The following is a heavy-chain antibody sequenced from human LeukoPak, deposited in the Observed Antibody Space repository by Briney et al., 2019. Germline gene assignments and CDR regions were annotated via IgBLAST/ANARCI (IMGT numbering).Heavy chain of an antibody. J-gene: IGHJ4*02. V-gene: IGHV3-7*01. CDR3: ARDVFCGGDCYSPKSN. Sequence: PGGSLRLSCAASGFTFRNYWMSWVRQAPGKGLEWVATINQDGSEKYHADSVKGRFTISRDNAENSLFLQLNSLRAEDTAVYYCARDVFCGGDCYSPKSNWGQGTLVTVSS. CDR2: INQDGSEK. D-gene: IGHD2-21*02. CDR1: GFTFRNYW.